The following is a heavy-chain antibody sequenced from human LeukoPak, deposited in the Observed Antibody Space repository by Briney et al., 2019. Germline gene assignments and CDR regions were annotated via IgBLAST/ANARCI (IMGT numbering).Heavy chain of an antibody. CDR1: GFTVSSNY. CDR3: ARAREAAAGTGIDY. V-gene: IGHV3-33*08. CDR2: IWYDGSNK. D-gene: IGHD6-13*01. Sequence: GGSLRLSCAASGFTVSSNYMSWVRQAPGKGLEWVAVIWYDGSNKYYADSVKGRFTISRDNSKNTLYLQMNSLRAEDTAVYYCARAREAAAGTGIDYWGQGTLVTVSS. J-gene: IGHJ4*02.